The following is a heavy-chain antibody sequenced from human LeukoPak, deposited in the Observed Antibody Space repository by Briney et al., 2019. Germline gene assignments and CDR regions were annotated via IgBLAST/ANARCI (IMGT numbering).Heavy chain of an antibody. Sequence: SETLSLTCTVSGGSISSYYWNWIRQPPGKGLEWIGYIYFSGSTAYNPSLKSRVTMSVDKSNNQFSLKLTSVTAAETAVYYCASDGGSVTTQFDYWGQGTLVTVSS. CDR3: ASDGGSVTTQFDY. V-gene: IGHV4-59*01. D-gene: IGHD4-17*01. CDR1: GGSISSYY. J-gene: IGHJ4*02. CDR2: IYFSGST.